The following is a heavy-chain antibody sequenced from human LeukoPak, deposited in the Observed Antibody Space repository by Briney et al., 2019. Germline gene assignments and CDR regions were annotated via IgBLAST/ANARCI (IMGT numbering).Heavy chain of an antibody. Sequence: PSETLSLTCTVSGGSISSSSYYWGWIRQPPGKGLEWIGSIYYSGSTYYNPSLKSRVTISVDTSKNQFSLKLSSVTAADTAVYYCARDPLSYHFDYWGQGTLVTVSS. V-gene: IGHV4-39*07. CDR1: GGSISSSSYY. CDR2: IYYSGST. D-gene: IGHD5-18*01. J-gene: IGHJ4*02. CDR3: ARDPLSYHFDY.